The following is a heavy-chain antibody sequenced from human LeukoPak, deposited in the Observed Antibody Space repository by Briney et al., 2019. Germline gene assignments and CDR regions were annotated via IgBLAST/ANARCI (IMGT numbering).Heavy chain of an antibody. V-gene: IGHV3-21*01. J-gene: IGHJ6*02. CDR2: ISSSSSYI. CDR3: ARETGKRGMDV. Sequence: GGSLRLSCAASGFTFSSYSMNWVRQAPGKGLEWVSSISSSSSYIYYADSVKGRFTISRDNAKNTLYLQMNSLRAEDTAVYYCARETGKRGMDVWGQGTTVTVSS. D-gene: IGHD1-1*01. CDR1: GFTFSSYS.